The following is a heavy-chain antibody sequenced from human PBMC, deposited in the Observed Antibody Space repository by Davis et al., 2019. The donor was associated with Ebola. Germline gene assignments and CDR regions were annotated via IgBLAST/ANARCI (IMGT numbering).Heavy chain of an antibody. V-gene: IGHV1-69*05. J-gene: IGHJ5*02. Sequence: SVKVSCKASGGTFSSYAISWVRQAPGQGLEWMGGIIPIFGTANYAQKFQGRLTITRDTSATTAYMELSSLRSEDTAAYYCARGRTVTGTRGLSWFDPWGQGALVTVSS. CDR2: IIPIFGTA. D-gene: IGHD6-19*01. CDR3: ARGRTVTGTRGLSWFDP. CDR1: GGTFSSYA.